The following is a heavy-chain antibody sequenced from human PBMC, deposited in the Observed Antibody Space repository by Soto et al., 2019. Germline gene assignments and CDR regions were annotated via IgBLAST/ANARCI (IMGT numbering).Heavy chain of an antibody. CDR3: AREGPYCSGGSCYSRWYFDL. J-gene: IGHJ2*01. CDR2: ISSSGSTI. Sequence: VGSLRLSCAASGFTFSSYEMNWVRQAPGKGLEWVSYISSSGSTIYYADSVKGRFTISRDNAKNSLYLQMNSLRAEDTAVYYCAREGPYCSGGSCYSRWYFDLWGRGTLVTVSS. D-gene: IGHD2-15*01. V-gene: IGHV3-48*03. CDR1: GFTFSSYE.